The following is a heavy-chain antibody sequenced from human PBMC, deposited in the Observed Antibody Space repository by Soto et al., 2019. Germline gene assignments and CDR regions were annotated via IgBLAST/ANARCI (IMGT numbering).Heavy chain of an antibody. D-gene: IGHD6-6*01. Sequence: KTSETLSLTCTVSGGSISSYYWSWIRQPPGKGLEWIGYIYYSGSTNYNPSLKSRVTISVDTSKNQFSLKLSSVTAADTAVYYCARSLGQEFEYSSSPRWFDPWGQGTLVTVSS. CDR1: GGSISSYY. CDR3: ARSLGQEFEYSSSPRWFDP. V-gene: IGHV4-59*01. CDR2: IYYSGST. J-gene: IGHJ5*02.